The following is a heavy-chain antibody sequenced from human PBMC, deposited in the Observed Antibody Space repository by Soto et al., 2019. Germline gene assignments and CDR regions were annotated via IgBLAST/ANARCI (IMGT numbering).Heavy chain of an antibody. CDR2: FNAGNGHP. CDR1: GYTFSNYL. CDR3: ASPSYGSGSYY. V-gene: IGHV1-3*01. D-gene: IGHD3-10*01. J-gene: IGHJ4*02. Sequence: QVQLVQSGAEVKKPGASVKVSCKPSGYTFSNYLLHWVRQAPGQGLEWMGWFNAGNGHPKHSQTFQARVTFTRDTSATTAYIGLSSLRSEDTAVYYCASPSYGSGSYYWGQGSLVTVSS.